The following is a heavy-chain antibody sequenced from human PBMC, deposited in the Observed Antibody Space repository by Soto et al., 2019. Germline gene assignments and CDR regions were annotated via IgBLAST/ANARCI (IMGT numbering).Heavy chain of an antibody. CDR3: ARDREDYDFWSGYYRYYYYYGMDV. V-gene: IGHV3-33*01. CDR1: GFTFSSYG. D-gene: IGHD3-3*01. CDR2: IWYDGSNK. Sequence: QVQLVESGGGVVQPGRSLRLSCAASGFTFSSYGMHWVRQAPGKGLEWVAVIWYDGSNKYYADSVKGRFTISRDNSKNTLYLQMNSLRAEDTAVYYCARDREDYDFWSGYYRYYYYYGMDVWGQGTTVTVSS. J-gene: IGHJ6*02.